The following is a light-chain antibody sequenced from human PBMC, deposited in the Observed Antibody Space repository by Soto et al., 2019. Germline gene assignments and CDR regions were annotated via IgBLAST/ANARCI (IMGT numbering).Light chain of an antibody. V-gene: IGLV1-47*01. CDR1: SSNIGNNL. CDR3: VAWDDSLRCAI. J-gene: IGLJ7*01. Sequence: QTVVTQPPSASGTPGQSVIISCSGSSSNIGNNLVYWYQQVPGMAPKLLIYANSQRPSGVPDRFSGSKSGTSASLAISGLRSEYEADYYCVAWDDSLRCAIFGGGTQLTVL. CDR2: ANS.